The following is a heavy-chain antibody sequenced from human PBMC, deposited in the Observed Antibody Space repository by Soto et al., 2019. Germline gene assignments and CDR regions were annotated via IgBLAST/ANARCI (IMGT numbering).Heavy chain of an antibody. CDR2: IYSGGST. J-gene: IGHJ3*01. V-gene: IGHV3-53*01. CDR1: NFTVSTNY. Sequence: SLRLSCAASNFTVSTNYLSWVRQAPGKGLEWVSVIYSGGSTSYADSVQGLFSVSRDKSKNTVSLQMNSLRAEDTAVYYCTSRIYYRNTVTFDVWGQGTMVTVSS. CDR3: TSRIYYRNTVTFDV. D-gene: IGHD3-10*01.